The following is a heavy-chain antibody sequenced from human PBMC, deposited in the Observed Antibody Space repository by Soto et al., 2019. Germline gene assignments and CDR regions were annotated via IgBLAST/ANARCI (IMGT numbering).Heavy chain of an antibody. D-gene: IGHD2-15*01. J-gene: IGHJ3*02. CDR3: ARCSGGTCYASYAFDI. CDR1: GYTFTSYY. Sequence: ASVKVSCKASGYTFTSYYMHWVRQAPGQGLEWMGIINPSGGNTNYAQKLQGRVTMTTDTSTSTAYMELRSLMYDDTAVYYCARCSGGTCYASYAFDIWGQGTMVTVSS. CDR2: INPSGGNT. V-gene: IGHV1-46*01.